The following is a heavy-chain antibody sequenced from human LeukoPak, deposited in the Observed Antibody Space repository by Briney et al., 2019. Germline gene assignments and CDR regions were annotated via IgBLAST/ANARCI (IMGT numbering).Heavy chain of an antibody. V-gene: IGHV3-30*02. D-gene: IGHD4-23*01. CDR1: GFIFNNFG. CDR3: AKDLHGGYSSDY. J-gene: IGHJ4*02. CDR2: MGFEGVDK. Sequence: GGSLRLSCAASGFIFNNFGMHWVRQAPGKGLEFVAFMGFEGVDKYYADSVKGRFTISKDNSKATLYLQMNSLRPEDTAIYYCAKDLHGGYSSDYWGQGTLVTASS.